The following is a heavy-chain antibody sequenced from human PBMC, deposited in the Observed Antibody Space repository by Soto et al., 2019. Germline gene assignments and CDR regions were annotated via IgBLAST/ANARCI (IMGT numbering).Heavy chain of an antibody. D-gene: IGHD3-16*01. CDR3: ATIGGALGEYYNGMDV. Sequence: EVQLLESGGDLVQPGGSLRLSCAASGFRFSSYAMSWVRQAPGKGLEWMSSISGSGGTTYYADSVKGRITISRDNSKNSVYWKRTGLRAKDTAINYVATIGGALGEYYNGMDVWGQETTVSVSS. CDR2: ISGSGGTT. CDR1: GFRFSSYA. J-gene: IGHJ6*02. V-gene: IGHV3-23*01.